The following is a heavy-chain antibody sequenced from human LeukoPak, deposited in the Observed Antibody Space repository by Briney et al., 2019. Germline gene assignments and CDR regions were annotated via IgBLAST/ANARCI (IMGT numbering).Heavy chain of an antibody. Sequence: GASVKVSCKASGYTFTSYVMHWVRQAPGQRLEWMGWINTGNGNTKYSQKFQGRVTMTRDTSTSTVYMELSSLRSEDTAVYYCASPQSPVVAHYYYGMDVWGQGTTVTVSS. CDR3: ASPQSPVVAHYYYGMDV. V-gene: IGHV1-3*04. CDR1: GYTFTSYV. J-gene: IGHJ6*02. D-gene: IGHD2-15*01. CDR2: INTGNGNT.